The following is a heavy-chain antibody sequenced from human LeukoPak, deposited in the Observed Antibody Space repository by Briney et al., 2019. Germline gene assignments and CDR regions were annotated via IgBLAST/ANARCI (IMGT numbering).Heavy chain of an antibody. CDR3: ARDLGSGWYSFDY. J-gene: IGHJ4*02. CDR1: GFTFDDYG. CDR2: INWNGGST. Sequence: GGSLRLSCAASGFTFDDYGMSWVRQAPGKGLEWVSGINWNGGSTGYADSVKGRFTTSRESAKNSLYLQMNSLRDEDTALYYCARDLGSGWYSFDYWGQGTLVTVSS. V-gene: IGHV3-20*04. D-gene: IGHD6-19*01.